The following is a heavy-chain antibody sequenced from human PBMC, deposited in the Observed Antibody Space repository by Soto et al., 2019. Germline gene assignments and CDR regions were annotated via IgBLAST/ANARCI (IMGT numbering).Heavy chain of an antibody. Sequence: PGESLKISCKGSGYSFTSYWVGWVRQMPGKGLEWMGIIYPGDSDTRYSPSFQGQVTISADKSISTAYLQWSSLKASDTAMYYCASVRIAAAGSFDYWGQGALVTVSS. V-gene: IGHV5-51*01. CDR2: IYPGDSDT. J-gene: IGHJ4*02. CDR3: ASVRIAAAGSFDY. CDR1: GYSFTSYW. D-gene: IGHD6-13*01.